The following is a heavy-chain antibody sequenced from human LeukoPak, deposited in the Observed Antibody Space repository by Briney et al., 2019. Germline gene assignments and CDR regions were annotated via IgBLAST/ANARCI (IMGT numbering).Heavy chain of an antibody. V-gene: IGHV1-69*05. CDR3: ARDRSGTGCSSTSCYFGLAGFDP. Sequence: SVKVSCKASVGTFSSYAISWVRQAPGQGLEWMGGIIPIFGTANYAQKFQGRVTITTDESTSTAYMELSSLRSEDTAVYYCARDRSGTGCSSTSCYFGLAGFDPWGQGTLVTVSS. J-gene: IGHJ5*02. D-gene: IGHD2-2*01. CDR2: IIPIFGTA. CDR1: VGTFSSYA.